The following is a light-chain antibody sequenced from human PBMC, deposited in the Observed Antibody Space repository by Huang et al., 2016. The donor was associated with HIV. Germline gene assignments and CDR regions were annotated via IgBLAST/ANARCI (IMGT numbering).Light chain of an antibody. J-gene: IGKJ1*01. CDR1: RDIKTY. CDR3: QQVDSYPRT. Sequence: IQFTQSPSSLSASVGDRVTITCRASRDIKTYLAWFHQRPGRAPKFLIFAASFLESGFPSRFSGSGSGTEFTLTINGLQPEDFGTYYCQQVDSYPRTFGQGTNVDVK. V-gene: IGKV1-9*01. CDR2: AAS.